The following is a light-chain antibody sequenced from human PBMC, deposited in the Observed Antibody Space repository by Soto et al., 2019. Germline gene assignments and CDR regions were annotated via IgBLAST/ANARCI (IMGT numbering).Light chain of an antibody. CDR2: DVS. Sequence: QSALTQSPSLSGSPGQSVAISCTGTSSDVGNYNRVSWYQQPPGTAPKLMIYDVSNRPSGVPDRFSGSKSGNTASLTISGLQADDEVDYYGGSYTRARTMAFGSGPKVTAL. V-gene: IGLV2-18*02. CDR1: SSDVGNYNR. CDR3: GSYTRARTMA. J-gene: IGLJ1*01.